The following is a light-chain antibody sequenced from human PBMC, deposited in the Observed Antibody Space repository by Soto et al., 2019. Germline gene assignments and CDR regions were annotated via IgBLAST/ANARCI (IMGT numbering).Light chain of an antibody. V-gene: IGLV2-18*02. CDR3: SSYAGSNNLV. CDR1: SSDVGSYNR. J-gene: IGLJ3*02. Sequence: QSALTQPPSVSGSPGQSVTISCTGTSSDVGSYNRLSWYQQPPGTAPKLIMYEVNTRPSGVPDRFSGSKSGSTASLTISGLQAEDEADYYCSSYAGSNNLVFAGGTKLTVL. CDR2: EVN.